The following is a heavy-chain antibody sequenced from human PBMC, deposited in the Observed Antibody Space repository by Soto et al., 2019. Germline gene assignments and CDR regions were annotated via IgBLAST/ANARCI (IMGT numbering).Heavy chain of an antibody. CDR1: GDSISPYY. V-gene: IGHV4-59*01. D-gene: IGHD5-12*01. CDR3: ARELVSGYIDL. Sequence: QVQLQESGPGLVKPSETLSLTCTVSGDSISPYYWSWIRQSPGRELVWIGHIYYSGTTDYNHSLKTRVTISIDTSKTKFSLTLSSVTAADTAVYYCARELVSGYIDLWGRGTLVTVSS. CDR2: IYYSGTT. J-gene: IGHJ2*01.